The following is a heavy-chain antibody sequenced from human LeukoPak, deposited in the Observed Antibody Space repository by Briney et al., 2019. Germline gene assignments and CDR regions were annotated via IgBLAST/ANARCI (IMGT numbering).Heavy chain of an antibody. J-gene: IGHJ4*02. Sequence: SVKVSCKASGGTFSSYAISWVRQAPGQGLEWMGGIIPIFGTANYAQKFQGRVTMTRDTSISAAYMELSSLRSEDTAVYSCARGPPNWGFDYWGQGTLVTVSS. V-gene: IGHV1-69*05. D-gene: IGHD7-27*01. CDR1: GGTFSSYA. CDR2: IIPIFGTA. CDR3: ARGPPNWGFDY.